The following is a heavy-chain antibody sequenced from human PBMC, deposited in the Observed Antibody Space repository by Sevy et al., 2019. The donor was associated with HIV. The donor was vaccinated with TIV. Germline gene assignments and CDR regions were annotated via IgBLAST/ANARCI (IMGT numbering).Heavy chain of an antibody. V-gene: IGHV3-74*03. J-gene: IGHJ6*03. CDR2: FNSDGSTT. Sequence: GGSLRLSCAASGFTFSYYWMHWVRQAPGKGLVWVSRFNSDGSTTTYADSVKGRFTISRDNAKNPLYLQMNSLRAEDTAVYYCTGGNENSRGRSYMDVWGKGTTVTVSS. CDR1: GFTFSYYW. CDR3: TGGNENSRGRSYMDV. D-gene: IGHD6-13*01.